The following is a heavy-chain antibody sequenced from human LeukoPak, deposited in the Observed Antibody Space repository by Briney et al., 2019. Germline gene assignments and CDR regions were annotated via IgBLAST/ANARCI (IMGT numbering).Heavy chain of an antibody. CDR1: GDSVSSNSAA. CDR2: TYYRSKWYN. J-gene: IGHJ4*02. D-gene: IGHD2-8*02. CDR3: ARDSTGLFDY. Sequence: SQTLSLTCAISGDSVSSNSAAWHWIRQSPSRGLEWLGRTYYRSKWYNDYAVSVKSRITINPDTSKNQFSLKLSSVTAADTAVYYCARDSTGLFDYWGQGTLVTVSS. V-gene: IGHV6-1*01.